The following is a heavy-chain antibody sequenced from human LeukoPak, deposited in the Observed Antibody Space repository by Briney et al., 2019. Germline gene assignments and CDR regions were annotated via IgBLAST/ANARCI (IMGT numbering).Heavy chain of an antibody. V-gene: IGHV1-8*01. J-gene: IGHJ4*02. CDR3: ARGVATNY. CDR2: MNPDSGNT. D-gene: IGHD5-12*01. CDR1: GYTFTSYD. Sequence: ASVKVSCKASGYTFTSYDINWVRQAAGQGLEWMGWMNPDSGNTGYAQKFQGRFTMTTNTSISTAYMELSSLRSVDTAVYYCARGVATNYWGQGTLVTASS.